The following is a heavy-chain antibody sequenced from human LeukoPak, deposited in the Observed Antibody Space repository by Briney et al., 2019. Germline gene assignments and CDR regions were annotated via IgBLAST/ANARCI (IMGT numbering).Heavy chain of an antibody. J-gene: IGHJ3*02. D-gene: IGHD1-26*01. V-gene: IGHV3-21*01. CDR1: GFTFSVHY. CDR2: TSTSSSYI. Sequence: GGSLRLSCAPSGFTFSVHYMTWIRQAPGKGLEWVSSTSTSSSYIYYADPVKGRFTISRDNAKNSLYLQMNSLRAEDTAVYYCARYKSGSFSDVFDIWGQGTMVTISS. CDR3: ARYKSGSFSDVFDI.